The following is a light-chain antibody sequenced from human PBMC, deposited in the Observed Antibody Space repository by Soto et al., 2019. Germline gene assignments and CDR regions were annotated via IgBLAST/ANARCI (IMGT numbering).Light chain of an antibody. CDR2: HAC. V-gene: IGKV1-5*01. J-gene: IGKJ1*01. Sequence: DIQLTQSPSTLPASVGDRVAITCRASQSIDRWLAWYQQKPGKAPKILIYHACSLETGVPSRFSGSGSGTEFTLTITSVQPDDFATYYCQHYNSYGTFGQGTKVEIK. CDR3: QHYNSYGT. CDR1: QSIDRW.